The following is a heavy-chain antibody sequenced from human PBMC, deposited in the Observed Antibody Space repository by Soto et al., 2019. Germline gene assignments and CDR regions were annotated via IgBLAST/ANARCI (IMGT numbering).Heavy chain of an antibody. CDR3: ARYGAGSYSPFYFDY. J-gene: IGHJ4*02. V-gene: IGHV4-59*01. CDR1: GGSISSYY. D-gene: IGHD3-10*01. CDR2: IYYSGST. Sequence: SETLSLTCTVSGGSISSYYWSWIRQPPGKGLEWIGYIYYSGSTNYNPSLKSRVTISVDTSKNQFSLKLSSVTAADTAVYYCARYGAGSYSPFYFDYWGQGTLVTVS.